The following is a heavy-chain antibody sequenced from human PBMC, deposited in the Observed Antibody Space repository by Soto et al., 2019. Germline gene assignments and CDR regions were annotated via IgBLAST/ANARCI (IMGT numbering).Heavy chain of an antibody. V-gene: IGHV5-51*01. J-gene: IGHJ6*02. CDR2: IYPGDSDT. Sequence: PGESLKISYKGSGYSFTSYWIGWVRQMPGKGLEWMGIIYPGDSDTRYSPSFQGQVTISADKSISTAYLQWSSLKASDTAMYYCASRGSAAAGTSDGMDVWGQGTTVTVSS. D-gene: IGHD6-13*01. CDR1: GYSFTSYW. CDR3: ASRGSAAAGTSDGMDV.